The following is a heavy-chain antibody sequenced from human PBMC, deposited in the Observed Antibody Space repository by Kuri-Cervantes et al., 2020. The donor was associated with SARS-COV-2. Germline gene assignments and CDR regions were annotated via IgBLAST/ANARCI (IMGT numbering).Heavy chain of an antibody. CDR1: GFTFSSYA. J-gene: IGHJ4*02. Sequence: GESLKISCAASGFTFSSYAMHWVRRAPGKGLEWVAVISYDGSNKYYADSVKGRFTISRDNSKNTLYLQMNSLKTEDTAVYYCTTLIDYWGQGALVTVSS. CDR2: ISYDGSNK. CDR3: TTLIDY. V-gene: IGHV3-30-3*01.